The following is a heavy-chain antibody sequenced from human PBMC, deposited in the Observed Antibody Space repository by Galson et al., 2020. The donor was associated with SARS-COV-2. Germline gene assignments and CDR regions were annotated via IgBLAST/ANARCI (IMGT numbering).Heavy chain of an antibody. CDR3: ARGAYGDYPYNWFDP. CDR2: ISSSSSYI. Sequence: GESLKISCAASGFTFSSYSMNWVRQAPGKGLEWVSSISSSSSYIYYADSVKGRFTISRDNDKNSLYLQMNSLRAEDTAVYYCARGAYGDYPYNWFDPWGQGTLVTVSS. J-gene: IGHJ5*02. CDR1: GFTFSSYS. V-gene: IGHV3-21*01. D-gene: IGHD4-17*01.